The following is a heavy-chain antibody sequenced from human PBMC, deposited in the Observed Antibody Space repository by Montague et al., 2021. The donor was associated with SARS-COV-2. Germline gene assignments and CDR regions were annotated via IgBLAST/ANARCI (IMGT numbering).Heavy chain of an antibody. D-gene: IGHD3-10*01. CDR1: GFTFSNYW. Sequence: SLRLSCAASGFTFSNYWMNWARQAPGKGLEWVASIKPDGSGQNYVDSVKGRFTISRDNAKKSLYLQMNSLRVDDTAVYYCARSLCSSGSFWGQGTLVTVSS. CDR3: ARSLCSSGSF. CDR2: IKPDGSGQ. V-gene: IGHV3-7*01. J-gene: IGHJ4*02.